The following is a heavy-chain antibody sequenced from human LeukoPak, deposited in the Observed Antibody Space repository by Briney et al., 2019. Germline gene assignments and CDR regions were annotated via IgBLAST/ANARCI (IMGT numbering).Heavy chain of an antibody. CDR3: ARVKESRWLTSNWFDP. CDR2: IYYSGST. D-gene: IGHD5-12*01. V-gene: IGHV4-59*01. CDR1: GGSISSYY. Sequence: PSETLSLTCTVSGGSISSYYWSWIRQPPGKGLEWIGYIYYSGSTNYSPSLKSRVTISVDTSKNQFSLKLSSVTAADTAVYYCARVKESRWLTSNWFDPWGQGTLVTVSS. J-gene: IGHJ5*02.